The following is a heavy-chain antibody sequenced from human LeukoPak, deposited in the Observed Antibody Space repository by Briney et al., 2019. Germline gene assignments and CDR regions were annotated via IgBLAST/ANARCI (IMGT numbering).Heavy chain of an antibody. CDR2: ISSGSTTI. V-gene: IGHV3-48*01. CDR3: ARVNRAMTAVYYYYMDV. CDR1: EFSFNNDG. D-gene: IGHD5-18*01. J-gene: IGHJ6*03. Sequence: GGSLRLSCAASEFSFNNDGINWVRQAPGKGLEWVSYISSGSTTIYYADSVKGRFTISRDNAQKSVYLQMNSLRVEDTAVYYCARVNRAMTAVYYYYMDVWGKGTTVTVSS.